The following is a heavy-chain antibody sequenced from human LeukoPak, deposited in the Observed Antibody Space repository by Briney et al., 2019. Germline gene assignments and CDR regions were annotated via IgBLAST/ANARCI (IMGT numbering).Heavy chain of an antibody. CDR1: GGTFSSYT. D-gene: IGHD5-24*01. CDR3: ARVGDGLNDAFDI. J-gene: IGHJ3*02. Sequence: ASVKVSCKASGGTFSSYTISWVRQAPGQGLEWMGRINPNNGGTNYAQKFQGRVTMTKDTSITTAYMELSRLRSDDTAVYYCARVGDGLNDAFDIWGQGTMVTVSS. V-gene: IGHV1-2*06. CDR2: INPNNGGT.